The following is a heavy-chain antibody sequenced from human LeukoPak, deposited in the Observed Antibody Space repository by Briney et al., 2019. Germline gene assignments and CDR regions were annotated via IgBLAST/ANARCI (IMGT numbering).Heavy chain of an antibody. CDR2: IYHDGST. CDR1: GGSISSGGYS. J-gene: IGHJ5*02. V-gene: IGHV4-30-2*01. Sequence: SETLSLTCAVSGGSISSGGYSWTWLRRPPGKGLEWIGYIYHDGSTYYNPSLKSRVTISVDRSKNQFSLKLSSVTAADTAVYYCAREPKGSWFDPWGQGTLVTVSS. CDR3: AREPKGSWFDP.